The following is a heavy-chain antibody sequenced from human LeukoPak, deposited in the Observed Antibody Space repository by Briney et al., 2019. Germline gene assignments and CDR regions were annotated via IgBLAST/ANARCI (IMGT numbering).Heavy chain of an antibody. Sequence: GASVKVSCKASGYTFTSYDINWVLQATGQGLEWMGWMNPNSGNTGYAQKFQGRVTITRNTSISTAYMELNSLRSEDTAVYYCARVPYDGAPYFQHWGQGTLVTVSS. J-gene: IGHJ1*01. V-gene: IGHV1-8*03. CDR3: ARVPYDGAPYFQH. CDR1: GYTFTSYD. CDR2: MNPNSGNT. D-gene: IGHD3-3*01.